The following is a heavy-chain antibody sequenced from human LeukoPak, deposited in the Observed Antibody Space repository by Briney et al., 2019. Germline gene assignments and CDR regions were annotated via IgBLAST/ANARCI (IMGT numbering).Heavy chain of an antibody. V-gene: IGHV3-7*03. Sequence: GGSLRLSCAGSGFTFSNYWMTWVRQAPGKGLGWVANINQDGSEKYYVDSVKGRFTISRDNAKNSLYLQMNSLRAEDTAVYYCARGEGIFDYWGQGTLVTVSS. CDR1: GFTFSNYW. CDR3: ARGEGIFDY. D-gene: IGHD3-10*01. J-gene: IGHJ4*02. CDR2: INQDGSEK.